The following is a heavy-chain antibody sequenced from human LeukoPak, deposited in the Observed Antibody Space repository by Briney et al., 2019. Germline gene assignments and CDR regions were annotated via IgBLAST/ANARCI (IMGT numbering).Heavy chain of an antibody. Sequence: GGSLRLSGAASGFTFSDYYVSWIRQAPGQGLEWVSYISSSGSTIYYADSVKGRFTISRDNAKNSLYLQMNSLRAEDTAVYYCARYGSGSYSDDYWGQATLVTVSS. CDR3: ARYGSGSYSDDY. D-gene: IGHD3-10*01. J-gene: IGHJ4*02. V-gene: IGHV3-11*01. CDR2: ISSSGSTI. CDR1: GFTFSDYY.